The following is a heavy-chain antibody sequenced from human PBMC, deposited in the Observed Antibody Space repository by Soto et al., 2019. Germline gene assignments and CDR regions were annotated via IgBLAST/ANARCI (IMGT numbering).Heavy chain of an antibody. CDR3: ARGTYYYGAGRLGP. D-gene: IGHD3-10*01. J-gene: IGHJ5*02. CDR2: INDIGNT. Sequence: QVQLQQRGAGLLKPSETLSLTCAVYGGSFSGYYWSWIRQSPGKGLEWMGEINDIGNTNYKPSLKSVLTISVDTAKNQFALKLNSVTAADTALYYCARGTYYYGAGRLGPWGQGTLVTVSS. V-gene: IGHV4-34*01. CDR1: GGSFSGYY.